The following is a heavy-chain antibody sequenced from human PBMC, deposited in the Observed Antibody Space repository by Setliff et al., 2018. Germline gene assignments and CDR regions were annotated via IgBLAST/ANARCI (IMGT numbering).Heavy chain of an antibody. J-gene: IGHJ5*02. Sequence: PSETLSLTCAVYGGSFSGYYWSWIRQSPEKGLEWIGEISHSGNTNYNPSLKSRVTISIDTSKNQFSLKVNSVTAADTAVYYCARVLVLGYNWFDPWGQGTLGTVSS. CDR2: ISHSGNT. V-gene: IGHV4-34*01. D-gene: IGHD3-10*01. CDR3: ARVLVLGYNWFDP. CDR1: GGSFSGYY.